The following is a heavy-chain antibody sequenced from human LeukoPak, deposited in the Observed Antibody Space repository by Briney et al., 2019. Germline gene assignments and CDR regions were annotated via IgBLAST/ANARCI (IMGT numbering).Heavy chain of an antibody. CDR1: GFPFRDYW. CDR2: INGDGSGA. D-gene: IGHD2-21*01. V-gene: IGHV3-74*01. CDR3: VKDTRSGGDVTFDY. Sequence: GSLQLSCAASGFPFRDYWMHGARQAPGKGLVGVARINGDGSGATYADSVRGRFTISRDNARNTQYLQMNDLTVEDTAVYYCVKDTRSGGDVTFDYWGQGTHVTVSS. J-gene: IGHJ4*02.